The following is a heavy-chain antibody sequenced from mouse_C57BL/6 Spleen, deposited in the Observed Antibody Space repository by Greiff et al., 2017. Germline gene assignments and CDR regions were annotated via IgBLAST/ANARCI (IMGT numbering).Heavy chain of an antibody. J-gene: IGHJ2*01. D-gene: IGHD2-5*01. CDR3: ARGRSKGYFDY. V-gene: IGHV5-17*01. Sequence: EVKLVESGGGLVKPGGSLKLSCAASGFTFSDYGMHWVRQAPEKGLEWVAYISSGSSTIYYADTVKGRFTISRDNAKNTLFLQMTSLRSEDTAMYYCARGRSKGYFDYWGQGTTLTVSS. CDR1: GFTFSDYG. CDR2: ISSGSSTI.